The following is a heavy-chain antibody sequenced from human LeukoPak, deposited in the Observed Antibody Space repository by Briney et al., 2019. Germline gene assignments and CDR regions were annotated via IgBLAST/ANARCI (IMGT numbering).Heavy chain of an antibody. CDR2: IYYSGST. CDR3: ARQYGSGWSDAFDI. V-gene: IGHV4-59*08. Sequence: PSETLSLTCTVSGGSISSYYWSWIRQPPGKGLEWIGYIYYSGSTNCNPSLKSRVTISVDTSKNQFSLKLSSVTAADTAVYYCARQYGSGWSDAFDIWGQGTMVTVSS. CDR1: GGSISSYY. J-gene: IGHJ3*02. D-gene: IGHD6-19*01.